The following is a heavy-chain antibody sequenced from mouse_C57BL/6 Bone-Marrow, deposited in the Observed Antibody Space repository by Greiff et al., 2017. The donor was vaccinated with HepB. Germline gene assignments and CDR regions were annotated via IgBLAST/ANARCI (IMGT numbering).Heavy chain of an antibody. CDR3: AKSPYRDWFAY. Sequence: QVQLQQPGAELVKPGASVKLSCKASGYTFTSYWITWVKQRPGQGLEWIGAIYPGSGSTNYNEKFKSKATLTVDTSSSTAYMQLSSLTSEDSAVYCCAKSPYRDWFAYWGQGTLVTVSA. J-gene: IGHJ3*01. CDR1: GYTFTSYW. CDR2: IYPGSGST. D-gene: IGHD2-14*01. V-gene: IGHV1-55*01.